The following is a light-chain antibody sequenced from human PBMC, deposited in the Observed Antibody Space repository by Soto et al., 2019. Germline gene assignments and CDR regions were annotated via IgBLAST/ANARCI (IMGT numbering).Light chain of an antibody. CDR2: EGH. CDR3: CFYIGATPYV. J-gene: IGLJ1*01. CDR1: SGFVGSFSL. V-gene: IGLV2-23*01. Sequence: QSALAQPASVSGSPGQSITLSCTGTSGFVGSFSLVSWYQQHPGKAPKVMISEGHRRPSGVPDSFSGSTSVTAAYLTISGLQADDEADYYCCFYIGATPYVFGTGTKLTVL.